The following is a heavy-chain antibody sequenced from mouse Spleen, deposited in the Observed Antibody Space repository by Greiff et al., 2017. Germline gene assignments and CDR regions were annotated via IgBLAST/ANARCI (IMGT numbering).Heavy chain of an antibody. CDR3: ARSGYGNYDAMDY. CDR1: GYTFTDYY. D-gene: IGHD2-1*01. Sequence: EVQLQQSGPVLVKPGASVKMSCKASGYTFTDYYMNWVKQSHGKSLEWIGVINPYNGGTSYNQKFKGKATLTVDKSSSTAYMELNSLTSEDSAVYYCARSGYGNYDAMDYWGQGTSVTVSS. CDR2: INPYNGGT. J-gene: IGHJ4*01. V-gene: IGHV1-19*01.